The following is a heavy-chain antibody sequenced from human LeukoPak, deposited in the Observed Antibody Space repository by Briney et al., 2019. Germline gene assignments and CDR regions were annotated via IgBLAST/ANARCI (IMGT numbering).Heavy chain of an antibody. V-gene: IGHV1-69*13. Sequence: ASVKVSCKASGGTFSSYAISWVRQAPGQGLEWMGGITPIFGTANYAQKFQGRVTITADESTSTAYMELSSLRSEDTAVYYCAAVTKSSTSRSAAFDIWGQGTMVTVSS. CDR2: ITPIFGTA. D-gene: IGHD2-2*01. CDR1: GGTFSSYA. J-gene: IGHJ3*02. CDR3: AAVTKSSTSRSAAFDI.